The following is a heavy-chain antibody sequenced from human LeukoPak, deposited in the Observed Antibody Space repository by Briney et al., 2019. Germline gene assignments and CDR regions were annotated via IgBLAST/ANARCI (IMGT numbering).Heavy chain of an antibody. CDR3: ARTMTTRYYYYGMDV. D-gene: IGHD3-22*01. Sequence: SQTLSLTCTVSGGSISSGGYYWSWIRQHPGKGLEWIGYIYYSGSTYYNPSLKSRVTISVDTSKNQFSLKLSSVTAADTAVYYCARTMTTRYYYYGMDVWGQGTTVTVSS. J-gene: IGHJ6*02. CDR2: IYYSGST. V-gene: IGHV4-31*03. CDR1: GGSISSGGYY.